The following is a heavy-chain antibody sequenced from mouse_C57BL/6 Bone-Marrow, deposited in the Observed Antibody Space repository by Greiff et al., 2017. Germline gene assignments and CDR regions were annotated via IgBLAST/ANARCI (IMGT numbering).Heavy chain of an antibody. CDR2: FYPGSGSI. V-gene: IGHV1-62-2*01. Sequence: QVQLQQSGAELVKPGASVKLSCKASGYTFTEYTIHWVKQRSGQGLEWIGWFYPGSGSIKYNEKFKDKATLTADKSSSTVYMELSRLTSEDSAVYFWARHEENSNYGWDVFDYWGQGTTLTVSS. CDR3: ARHEENSNYGWDVFDY. CDR1: GYTFTEYT. J-gene: IGHJ2*01. D-gene: IGHD2-5*01.